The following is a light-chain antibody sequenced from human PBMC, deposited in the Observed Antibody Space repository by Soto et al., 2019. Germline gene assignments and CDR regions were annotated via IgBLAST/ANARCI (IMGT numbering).Light chain of an antibody. CDR3: CSYAGSNTLV. CDR1: IRDIGGYNF. V-gene: IGLV2-11*01. Sequence: SALTQPRSVSGSPGQSITISCSGTIRDIGGYNFISWYQQHPGTAPKIIIYDVSKRPSGVPDRFSGSTSGNTASLTISGLQAEDDAFYYCCSYAGSNTLVFGGGTKLTVL. J-gene: IGLJ2*01. CDR2: DVS.